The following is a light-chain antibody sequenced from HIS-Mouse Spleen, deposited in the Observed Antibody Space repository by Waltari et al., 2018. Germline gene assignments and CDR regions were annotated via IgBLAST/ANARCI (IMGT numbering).Light chain of an antibody. CDR1: SSNIGSNY. J-gene: IGLJ1*01. Sequence: QSVLTQPPSASGTPGQRVTISCSGSSSNIGSNYVYWYQQLPGTAPKLLIYRNKHRPSGVPDRFPGSKSGTSASLAISWLRSEEEADYYCAAWDDSLSGYVFGTGTKVTVL. CDR2: RNK. CDR3: AAWDDSLSGYV. V-gene: IGLV1-47*01.